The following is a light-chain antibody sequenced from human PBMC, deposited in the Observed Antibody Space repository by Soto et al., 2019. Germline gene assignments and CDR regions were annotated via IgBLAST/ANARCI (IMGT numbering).Light chain of an antibody. CDR1: KNLLYGPVNRTT. J-gene: IGKJ1*01. Sequence: DIVLTQSPDSRAVSRGERATTNSKSTKNLLYGPVNRTTVTWYQQKPGQPPKLLIYWASTRESGVPDRFSGSGSGTDFTLTISSLQAEDVAVYYCHQYYSTPRTFGQGTRVEIK. CDR3: HQYYSTPRT. CDR2: WAS. V-gene: IGKV4-1*01.